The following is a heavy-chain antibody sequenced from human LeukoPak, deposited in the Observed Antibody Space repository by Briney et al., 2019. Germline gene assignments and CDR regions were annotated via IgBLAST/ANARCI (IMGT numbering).Heavy chain of an antibody. J-gene: IGHJ4*02. V-gene: IGHV4-39*01. CDR1: GGSISSSSYY. Sequence: SETLSLTCTVSGGSISSSSYYWGWIRQPPGKGLEWIGSIYYGGSTYYNPSLKSRVTISVDTSKNQFSLKLSSVTAADTAVYYCAGHACSPPYYDFWSGYYCYFDYWGQGTLVTVSS. CDR3: AGHACSPPYYDFWSGYYCYFDY. D-gene: IGHD3-3*01. CDR2: IYYGGST.